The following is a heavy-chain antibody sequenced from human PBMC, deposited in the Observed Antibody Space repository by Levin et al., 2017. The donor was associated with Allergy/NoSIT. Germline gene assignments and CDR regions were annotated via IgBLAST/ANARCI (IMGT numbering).Heavy chain of an antibody. CDR1: GYSVSSGYY. V-gene: IGHV4-38-2*01. J-gene: IGHJ4*02. Sequence: ESLKISCDISGYSVSSGYYWAWVRQPPGKGLQWLGCVYSTGDSYYNPSLGGRVAISVFSSKNQFSFALTSVTASDPALYYCASAPNVVKAVRLGVWGRGSLVTVYS. D-gene: IGHD2-21*01. CDR3: ASAPNVVKAVRLGV. CDR2: VYSTGDS.